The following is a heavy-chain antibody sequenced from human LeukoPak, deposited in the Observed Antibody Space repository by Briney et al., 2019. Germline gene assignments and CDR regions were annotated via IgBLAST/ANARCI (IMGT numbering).Heavy chain of an antibody. D-gene: IGHD6-19*01. CDR1: GGSISSSTYY. CDR3: ARPALAGTSPFDS. CDR2: MIYSGTT. Sequence: SETLSLTCTLSGGSISSSTYYWGWIRQPPGKGPEWIGSMIYSGTTYYSPSLKSRVTISIDTSKNQFSLKLSSVTASDTAVYYCARPALAGTSPFDSWGQGTLVTVSS. V-gene: IGHV4-39*01. J-gene: IGHJ4*02.